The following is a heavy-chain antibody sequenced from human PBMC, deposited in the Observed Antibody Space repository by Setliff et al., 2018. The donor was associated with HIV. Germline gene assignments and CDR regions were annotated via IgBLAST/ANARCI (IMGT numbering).Heavy chain of an antibody. CDR3: AKDRQQLDPREFDY. J-gene: IGHJ4*02. CDR2: ISLSGGST. D-gene: IGHD6-13*01. V-gene: IGHV3-23*01. CDR1: GITLSNYA. Sequence: RLSCAASGITLSNYAMSWVRQAPGKGLEWVSGISLSGGSTYYADSVKGRFTIFRDNSKKTLYLQMSSLRVEDTAVYYCAKDRQQLDPREFDYWGQGTLVTVSS.